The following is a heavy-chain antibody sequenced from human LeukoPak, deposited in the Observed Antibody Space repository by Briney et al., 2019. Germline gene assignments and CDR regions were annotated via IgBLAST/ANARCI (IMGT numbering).Heavy chain of an antibody. D-gene: IGHD2-15*01. CDR3: ARGIVVVVGASDHFDY. Sequence: GGSLRLSCVASGFNFSTYWMNWVRQAPGKGLERVGTISPDGSDKYYVDSVKGRFTNSRDNAKTSLYLQINSLRADDTALYFCARGIVVVVGASDHFDYWGQGTLITVSS. J-gene: IGHJ4*02. CDR2: ISPDGSDK. CDR1: GFNFSTYW. V-gene: IGHV3-7*01.